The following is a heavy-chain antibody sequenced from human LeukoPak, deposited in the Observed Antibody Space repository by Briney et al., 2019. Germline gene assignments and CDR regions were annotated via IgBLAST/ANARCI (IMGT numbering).Heavy chain of an antibody. V-gene: IGHV3-21*01. D-gene: IGHD3-10*02. Sequence: GGSLRLSCAASGFTFSSYSMNWVRQAPGKGLEWVSSVSSSSSYIYYADSVKGRFTISRDNAKNSLYLQINSLRAEDTAVYYCAELGITMIGGVWGKGTTVTISS. J-gene: IGHJ6*04. CDR2: VSSSSSYI. CDR1: GFTFSSYS. CDR3: AELGITMIGGV.